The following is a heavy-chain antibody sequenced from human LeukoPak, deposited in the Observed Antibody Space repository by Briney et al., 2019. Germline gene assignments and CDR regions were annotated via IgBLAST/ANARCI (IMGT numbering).Heavy chain of an antibody. CDR1: GGSISSYY. J-gene: IGHJ4*02. CDR2: IYTSGST. CDR3: ARAITIFGVVIIDY. Sequence: PSETLSLTCTVSGGSISSYYWSWIQQPAGKGLEWIGRIYTSGSTNYNPSLKSRVTMSVDTSKNQFSLKLSSVTAADTAVYYCARAITIFGVVIIDYWGQGTLVTVSS. V-gene: IGHV4-4*07. D-gene: IGHD3-3*01.